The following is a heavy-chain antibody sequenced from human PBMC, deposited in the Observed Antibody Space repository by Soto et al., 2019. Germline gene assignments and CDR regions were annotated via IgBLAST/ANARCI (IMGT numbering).Heavy chain of an antibody. CDR3: ARAQYAGYFDY. CDR2: VHSSGST. J-gene: IGHJ4*02. Sequence: SETLSLTCTVSGGTLNGNYLSWIRQPPGKGLEWIGYVHSSGSTNFNPSLKSRLTISVDTSSQVSLKLSSVSTADTAVYYCARAQYAGYFDYWGQGTLVTVSS. V-gene: IGHV4-59*01. CDR1: GGTLNGNY. D-gene: IGHD2-2*01.